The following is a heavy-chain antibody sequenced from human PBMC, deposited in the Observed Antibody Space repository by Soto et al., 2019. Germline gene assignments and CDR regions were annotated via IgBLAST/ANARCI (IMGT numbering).Heavy chain of an antibody. CDR2: IRSKGNNYAT. Sequence: EVQLVESGGGLVQPGGSLKLSCAASGFTFSGSAMHWVRQASGKGLEWVGRIRSKGNNYATVYGASLKGRFTISRDDAKNTAYLQMNSLNTEDTAVYYCSRQASDFWSGKPQYYMDVWGKGTKVTVSS. V-gene: IGHV3-73*01. D-gene: IGHD3-3*01. J-gene: IGHJ6*03. CDR3: SRQASDFWSGKPQYYMDV. CDR1: GFTFSGSA.